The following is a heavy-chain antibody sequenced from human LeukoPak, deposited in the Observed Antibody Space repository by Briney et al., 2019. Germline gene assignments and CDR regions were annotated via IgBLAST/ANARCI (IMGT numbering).Heavy chain of an antibody. CDR3: AKVSEGMNYRDAFDI. CDR1: GFTFSTYG. Sequence: GGSLRLSCAASGFTFSTYGMHWVRQAPGKGLEWVALISYGGDNEDYADSVKGRFTISRDNSKNTLFLQMNSLRAEDTAVYYCAKVSEGMNYRDAFDIWGQGTRVTVSS. D-gene: IGHD1-7*01. CDR2: ISYGGDNE. V-gene: IGHV3-30*18. J-gene: IGHJ3*02.